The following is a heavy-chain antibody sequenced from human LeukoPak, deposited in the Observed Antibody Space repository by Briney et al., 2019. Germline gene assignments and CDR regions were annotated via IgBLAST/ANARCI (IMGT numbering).Heavy chain of an antibody. D-gene: IGHD3-22*01. CDR3: AKEDSSVWYYFDY. J-gene: IGHJ4*02. CDR2: VSDTGGGT. CDR1: GFTFRNYA. V-gene: IGHV3-23*01. Sequence: GGSLRLSCAASGFTFRNYALSWVRQAPGKGLEWVSAVSDTGGGTCFADSVKGRFTISRDNSKNTLYLQMNSLRAEDTAVYYCAKEDSSVWYYFDYWGQGTLVTVSS.